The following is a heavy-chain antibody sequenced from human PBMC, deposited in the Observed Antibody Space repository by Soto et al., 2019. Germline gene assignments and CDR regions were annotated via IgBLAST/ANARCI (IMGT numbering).Heavy chain of an antibody. Sequence: GSLRLSCAASGFTFSSYSMNWVRQAPGKGLEWVSSISSSSSYIYYADSVKGRFTISRDNAKNSLYLQMNSLRAEDTAVYYCARDINYDILTGKGGYMDVWGQGTTVTVSS. D-gene: IGHD3-9*01. CDR2: ISSSSSYI. V-gene: IGHV3-21*01. CDR3: ARDINYDILTGKGGYMDV. CDR1: GFTFSSYS. J-gene: IGHJ6*02.